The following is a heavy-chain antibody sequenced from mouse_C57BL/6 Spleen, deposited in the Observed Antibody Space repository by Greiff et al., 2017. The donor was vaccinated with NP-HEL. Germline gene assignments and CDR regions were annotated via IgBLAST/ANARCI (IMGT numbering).Heavy chain of an antibody. V-gene: IGHV14-4*01. CDR2: IDPENGDT. Sequence: EVQLQQSGAELVRPGASVKLSCTASGFNIKDDYMHWVKQRPEQGLEWIGWIDPENGDTEYASKFQGKATITADTSSNTAYLQLSSLTSEDTAVYYCTTVITTVVWYFDVWGTGTTVTVSS. CDR3: TTVITTVVWYFDV. J-gene: IGHJ1*03. CDR1: GFNIKDDY. D-gene: IGHD1-1*01.